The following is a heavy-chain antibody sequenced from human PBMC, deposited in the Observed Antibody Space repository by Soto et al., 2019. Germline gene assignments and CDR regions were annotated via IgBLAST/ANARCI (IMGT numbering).Heavy chain of an antibody. V-gene: IGHV4-59*01. D-gene: IGHD5-12*01. Sequence: PSETLSLTCTVCGGSISSYYWSWIRQPQGKGLEWIGYIYYSGSTNYNPSLKSRVTISVDTSKNQFSLKLSSVTAADTAVYYCARGGGYDAAVNSAPSVYDYWVQGTLVTGS. CDR2: IYYSGST. CDR3: ARGGGYDAAVNSAPSVYDY. J-gene: IGHJ4*02. CDR1: GGSISSYY.